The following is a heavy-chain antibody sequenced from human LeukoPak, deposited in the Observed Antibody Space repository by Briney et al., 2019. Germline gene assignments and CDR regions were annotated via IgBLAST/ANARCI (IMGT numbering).Heavy chain of an antibody. V-gene: IGHV3-30*18. D-gene: IGHD3-22*01. CDR1: GFTFSSYG. J-gene: IGHJ4*02. Sequence: GGSLRLSCAASGFTFSSYGVHWVRQAPGKGLEWVAVISYDGSNKYYADSVKGRFTISRDNSKNTLYLQMNSLRAEDTAVYYCANPSSGYYYLFNWGQGTLVTVSS. CDR3: ANPSSGYYYLFN. CDR2: ISYDGSNK.